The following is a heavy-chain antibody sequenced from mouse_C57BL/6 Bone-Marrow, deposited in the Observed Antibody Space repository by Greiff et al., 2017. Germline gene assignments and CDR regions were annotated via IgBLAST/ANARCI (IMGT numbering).Heavy chain of an antibody. Sequence: QVQLKQSGAELARPGASVKLSCKASGYTFTSYGISWVKQRTGQGLEWIGEIYPRSGNTYSNEKFTGKATLTADKSSSTAYMELRSLTSEDSAVYFCANYYGSSYCYFDVWGTGTTVTVSS. D-gene: IGHD1-1*01. CDR2: IYPRSGNT. CDR3: ANYYGSSYCYFDV. CDR1: GYTFTSYG. V-gene: IGHV1-81*01. J-gene: IGHJ1*03.